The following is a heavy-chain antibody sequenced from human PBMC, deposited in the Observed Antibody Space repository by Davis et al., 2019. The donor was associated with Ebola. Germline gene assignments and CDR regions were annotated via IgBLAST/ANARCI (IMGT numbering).Heavy chain of an antibody. CDR3: AKDYMDV. Sequence: GGSLRLSCAASGFTFSSYEMNWVRQAPGKGLEWVAVISYDGSNKYYADSVKGRFTISRDNSKNTLYLQMNSLRAEDTAVYYCAKDYMDVWGQGTTVTVS. J-gene: IGHJ6*02. V-gene: IGHV3-30*18. CDR1: GFTFSSYE. CDR2: ISYDGSNK.